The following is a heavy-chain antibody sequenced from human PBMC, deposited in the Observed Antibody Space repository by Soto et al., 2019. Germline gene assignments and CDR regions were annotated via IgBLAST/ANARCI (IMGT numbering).Heavy chain of an antibody. J-gene: IGHJ2*01. CDR3: ARPLWRDDYNWGYFDL. D-gene: IGHD4-4*01. CDR2: ISYDGSNK. CDR1: GFTFSSYA. Sequence: QVQLVESGGGVVQPGRSLRLSCAASGFTFSSYAMHWVRQVPGKGLEWVAVISYDGSNKYYADSVKGRFTISRDNSKNTLYPQMNSLRAEDTAVYYCARPLWRDDYNWGYFDLWGRGTLVTVSS. V-gene: IGHV3-30-3*01.